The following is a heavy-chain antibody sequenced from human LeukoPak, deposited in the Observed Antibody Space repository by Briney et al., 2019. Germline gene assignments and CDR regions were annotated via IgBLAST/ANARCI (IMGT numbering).Heavy chain of an antibody. CDR3: ARGRIAAAGN. J-gene: IGHJ4*02. CDR2: VNHSGST. CDR1: GGSFSGYY. V-gene: IGHV4-34*01. Sequence: SETLSLTCAVYGGSFSGYYWSWIRQPPGKGLEWIGEVNHSGSTNYNPSLKSRVTISVDTSKNQFSLKLSSVTAADTAVYYCARGRIAAAGNWGQGTLVTVSS. D-gene: IGHD6-13*01.